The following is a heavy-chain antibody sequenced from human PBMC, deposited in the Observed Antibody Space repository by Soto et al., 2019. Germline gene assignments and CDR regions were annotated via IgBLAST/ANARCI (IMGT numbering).Heavy chain of an antibody. CDR1: GGSISSGDYY. V-gene: IGHV4-30-4*01. CDR3: ARALDRQLVPFDY. Sequence: SETLSLTCTVSGGSISSGDYYWSWIRQPPGKGLEWIGYIYYSGSTYYNPSLKSRVTISVDTSKNRFSLKLSSVTAADTAVYYCARALDRQLVPFDYWGQGTLVTVSS. D-gene: IGHD6-6*01. CDR2: IYYSGST. J-gene: IGHJ4*02.